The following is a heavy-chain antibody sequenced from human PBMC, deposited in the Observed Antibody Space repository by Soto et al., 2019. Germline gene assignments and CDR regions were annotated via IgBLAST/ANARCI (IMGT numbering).Heavy chain of an antibody. CDR2: ISSSSTI. CDR1: GFTFSSYS. D-gene: IGHD3-3*01. V-gene: IGHV3-48*02. Sequence: GGSLRLSCAASGFTFSSYSMNWVRQAPGKGLEWVSYISSSSTIYYADSVKGRFTISRDNAKNSLYLQMNSLRDEETDVYYWAASTEFLVGYFDYWGQGTLVTVSS. CDR3: AASTEFLVGYFDY. J-gene: IGHJ4*02.